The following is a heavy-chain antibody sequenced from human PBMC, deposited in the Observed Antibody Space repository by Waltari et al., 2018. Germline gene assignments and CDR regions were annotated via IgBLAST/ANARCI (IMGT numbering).Heavy chain of an antibody. CDR2: IYWNDDK. CDR3: AHSRPYYDFWSGYYGWFDP. Sequence: QITLKESGPTLVKPTQTLTLTCTFSGFSLSTSGVGVGWIRQPPGKALEWLALIYWNDDKRYSPSLKSRLTITKDTSKNQVVLTMTNMDPVDTATYYCAHSRPYYDFWSGYYGWFDPWGQGTLVTVSS. D-gene: IGHD3-3*01. J-gene: IGHJ5*02. CDR1: GFSLSTSGVG. V-gene: IGHV2-5*01.